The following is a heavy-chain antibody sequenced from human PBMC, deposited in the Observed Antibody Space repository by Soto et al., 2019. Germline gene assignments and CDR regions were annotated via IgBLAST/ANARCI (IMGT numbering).Heavy chain of an antibody. CDR2: IYPGDSDT. J-gene: IGHJ6*02. CDR3: ARQNGWLDEGGSFLPYYYYGMDV. CDR1: GYSFTSYW. D-gene: IGHD6-13*01. Sequence: GESLKISCKGSGYSFTSYWIGWVRQMPGKGLEWMGIIYPGDSDTRYSPSFQGQVTISADKSISTAYLQWSSLKASDTAMYYCARQNGWLDEGGSFLPYYYYGMDVWGQGTTVTV. V-gene: IGHV5-51*01.